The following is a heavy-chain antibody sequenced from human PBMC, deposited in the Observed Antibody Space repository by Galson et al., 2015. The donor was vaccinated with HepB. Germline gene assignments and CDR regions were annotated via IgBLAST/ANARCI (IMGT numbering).Heavy chain of an antibody. D-gene: IGHD3-10*01. J-gene: IGHJ6*02. Sequence: SLRLSCAASGFTLSSYAMHWVRQAPGKGLEWVAVISYDGSNKYYADSVKGRFTISRDNSKNTLYLQMNSLRAEDTAVYYCARLPGGWGYGMDVWGQGTTVTVSS. V-gene: IGHV3-30*04. CDR2: ISYDGSNK. CDR1: GFTLSSYA. CDR3: ARLPGGWGYGMDV.